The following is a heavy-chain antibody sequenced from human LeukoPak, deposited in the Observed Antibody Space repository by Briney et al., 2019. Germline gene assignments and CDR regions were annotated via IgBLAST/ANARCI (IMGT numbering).Heavy chain of an antibody. J-gene: IGHJ4*01. D-gene: IGHD6-19*01. Sequence: GGSLRLSCAASGFTFSSYGMHWVRQAPGKGLEWVAFIRYDGSNKYYADSVKGRFTISRDNSKNTLYLQMNSLRAEDTAVYYCPRDSEQWLVRTSYFDYWGQGTLVTVSS. CDR1: GFTFSSYG. CDR3: PRDSEQWLVRTSYFDY. V-gene: IGHV3-30*02. CDR2: IRYDGSNK.